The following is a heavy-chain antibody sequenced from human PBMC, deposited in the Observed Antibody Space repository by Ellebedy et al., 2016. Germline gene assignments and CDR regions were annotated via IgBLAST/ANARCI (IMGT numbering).Heavy chain of an antibody. Sequence: GESLKISCTPSGFSLAEYAMSWVRQAPGKGLEWVGFIRSKAYGGTTEYAASVKGRFTISRDDSKSIAYLQMNSLKTEDTAVYYCTRGLLPGITGWFDPWGQGTLVTVSS. CDR1: GFSLAEYA. CDR3: TRGLLPGITGWFDP. CDR2: IRSKAYGGTT. J-gene: IGHJ5*02. V-gene: IGHV3-49*04. D-gene: IGHD1-1*01.